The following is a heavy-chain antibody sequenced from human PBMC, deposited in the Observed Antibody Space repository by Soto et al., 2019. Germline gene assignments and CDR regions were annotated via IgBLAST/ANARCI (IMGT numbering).Heavy chain of an antibody. CDR1: GGTFSSYA. CDR2: IIPIFGTA. V-gene: IGHV1-69*01. D-gene: IGHD1-7*01. CDR3: ARDEDELRERRFDP. Sequence: QVQLVQSGAEVKKPGSSVKVSCKASGGTFSSYAISWVRQAPGQGLEWVGGIIPIFGTANYAQKFQGRVTITADESTSTAYMELSSLRSEDTAVYYCARDEDELRERRFDPWGQGTLVTVSS. J-gene: IGHJ5*02.